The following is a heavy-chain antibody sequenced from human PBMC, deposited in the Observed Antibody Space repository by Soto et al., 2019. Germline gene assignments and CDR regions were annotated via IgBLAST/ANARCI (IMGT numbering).Heavy chain of an antibody. CDR3: ARYDSSGYSFDY. CDR2: ISSSSSYT. Sequence: GGSLRLSCAASGFTFSDYYMSWIRQAPGKWLEWVSYISSSSSYTNYADSVKGGFTISRDNAKNSLYLQMNSLRAEDTAVYYCARYDSSGYSFDYWGQGTLVTVSS. J-gene: IGHJ4*02. V-gene: IGHV3-11*06. D-gene: IGHD3-22*01. CDR1: GFTFSDYY.